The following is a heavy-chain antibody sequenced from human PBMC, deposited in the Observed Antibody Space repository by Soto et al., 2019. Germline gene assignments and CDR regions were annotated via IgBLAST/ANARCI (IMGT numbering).Heavy chain of an antibody. J-gene: IGHJ4*02. CDR2: IYYSGST. Sequence: SETLSLACTVSGGSISSGDYYWSWVRQPPGKGLEWIGYIYYSGSTYYNPSLKGRVTISVDTSKNQFSLKLSSVTAADTAVYYCATIKLGSNRLDYWGQGTLVTVSS. V-gene: IGHV4-30-4*01. CDR1: GGSISSGDYY. CDR3: ATIKLGSNRLDY. D-gene: IGHD3-10*01.